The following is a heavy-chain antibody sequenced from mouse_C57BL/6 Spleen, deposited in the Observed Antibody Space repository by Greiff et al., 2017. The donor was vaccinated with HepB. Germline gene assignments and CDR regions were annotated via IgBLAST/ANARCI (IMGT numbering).Heavy chain of an antibody. CDR2: INPNYGTT. CDR1: GYSFTDYN. D-gene: IGHD1-1*01. J-gene: IGHJ2*01. V-gene: IGHV1-39*01. CDR3: ARDYGSSFLFDY. Sequence: VHVKQSGPELVKPGASVKISCKASGYSFTDYNMNWVKQSNGKSLEWIGVINPNYGTTSYNQKFKGKATLTVDQSSSTAYMQLNSLTSEDSAVYYGARDYGSSFLFDYWGQGTTLTVSS.